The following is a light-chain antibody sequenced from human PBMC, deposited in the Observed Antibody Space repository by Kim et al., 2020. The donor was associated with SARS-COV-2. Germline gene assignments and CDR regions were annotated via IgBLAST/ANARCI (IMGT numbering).Light chain of an antibody. CDR3: QAWDSSSNHRV. CDR1: NIGSKG. V-gene: IGLV3-21*04. CDR2: YDS. Sequence: SYELTQPPSVSVAPGKTARFTCGGDNIGSKGVHWYQQKPGQAPVLVIYYDSDRPSGIPERFSGSNSGNTATLTISRVEAGDEADYYCQAWDSSSNHRVF. J-gene: IGLJ2*01.